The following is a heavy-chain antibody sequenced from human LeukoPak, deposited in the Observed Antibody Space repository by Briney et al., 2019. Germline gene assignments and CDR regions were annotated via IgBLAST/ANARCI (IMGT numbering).Heavy chain of an antibody. CDR2: IRYDGSNK. CDR3: GKELQLWSGWNFDY. D-gene: IGHD5-18*01. Sequence: GGSLRLSCAASGFTLSSYGMHWVRQAPGKGLEWVAFIRYDGSNKYYADSVKGRFTISRDNSKNTLYLQMNSLRAEDTAVYYCGKELQLWSGWNFDYWGQGTLVTVSS. V-gene: IGHV3-30*02. J-gene: IGHJ4*02. CDR1: GFTLSSYG.